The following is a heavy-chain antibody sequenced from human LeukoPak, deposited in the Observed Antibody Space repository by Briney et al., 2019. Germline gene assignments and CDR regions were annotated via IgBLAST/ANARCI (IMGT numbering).Heavy chain of an antibody. CDR3: ARLYYYDSGVWSGDAFDI. J-gene: IGHJ3*02. Sequence: PGGSLRLSCAASGFTFSNYGMTWVRQAPGKGLQWVSSISHSGETTYYVDSVRGRFTISRDNSNNTLYLQMNSLRAEDTAMYYCARLYYYDSGVWSGDAFDIWGQGTMVTVSS. CDR2: ISHSGETT. CDR1: GFTFSNYG. V-gene: IGHV3-23*01. D-gene: IGHD3-22*01.